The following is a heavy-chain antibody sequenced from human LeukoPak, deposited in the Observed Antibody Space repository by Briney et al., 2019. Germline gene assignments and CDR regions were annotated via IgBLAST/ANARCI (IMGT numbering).Heavy chain of an antibody. CDR2: ISSSGSAI. CDR1: GFTFSSYE. D-gene: IGHD6-19*01. V-gene: IGHV3-48*03. CDR3: ARGGSLGY. J-gene: IGHJ4*02. Sequence: GSLSLSCVASGFTFSSYEMNWVRQAPGKGLEWVSKISSSGSAIYYADSVKGRFTISRDNAKSTLYLQMNSLRVEDTAVYYCARGGSLGYWGQGTLVTVSS.